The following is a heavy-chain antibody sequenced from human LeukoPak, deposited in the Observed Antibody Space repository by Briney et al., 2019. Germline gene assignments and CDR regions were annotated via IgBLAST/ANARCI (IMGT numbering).Heavy chain of an antibody. CDR2: INQDGSEK. D-gene: IGHD1-26*01. CDR3: ARIISGTYPWYYYYGMDV. J-gene: IGHJ6*02. Sequence: GGSLRLSCAASGFTFTRYWTSCVREAPGKGLEWVANINQDGSEKYYVDSVKGRFTISRDNAKNSLYLQMNSLRAEDTAVYYCARIISGTYPWYYYYGMDVWGQGTTVTVSS. V-gene: IGHV3-7*01. CDR1: GFTFTRYW.